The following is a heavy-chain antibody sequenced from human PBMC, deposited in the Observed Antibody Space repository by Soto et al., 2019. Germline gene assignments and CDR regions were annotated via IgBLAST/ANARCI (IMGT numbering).Heavy chain of an antibody. V-gene: IGHV1-2*04. CDR2: INPNSGGT. CDR3: ARGGEGYCSGGSCYRRYDAFDI. D-gene: IGHD2-15*01. Sequence: ASVKVSCKASGYTFTGYYMHWVRQAPGQGLEWMGWINPNSGGTNYAQKFQGWVTMTRDTSISTAYMELSRLRSDDTAVYYCARGGEGYCSGGSCYRRYDAFDIWGQGTMVPVSS. CDR1: GYTFTGYY. J-gene: IGHJ3*02.